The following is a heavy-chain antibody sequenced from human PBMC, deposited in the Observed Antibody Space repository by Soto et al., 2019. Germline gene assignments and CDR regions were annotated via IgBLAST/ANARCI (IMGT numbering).Heavy chain of an antibody. J-gene: IGHJ4*02. Sequence: EVQLVDSGGGLVQPGGSLRLSCAASGFTFSDYSMNWVRQAPGKGLEWVSYITSSSTTIYYADSVKGRFTISRDNAKNSLYLQMNSLRTEDTAVYYCARRLTTDGNYWGQGTLVIVSS. D-gene: IGHD4-17*01. CDR3: ARRLTTDGNY. CDR2: ITSSSTTI. CDR1: GFTFSDYS. V-gene: IGHV3-48*01.